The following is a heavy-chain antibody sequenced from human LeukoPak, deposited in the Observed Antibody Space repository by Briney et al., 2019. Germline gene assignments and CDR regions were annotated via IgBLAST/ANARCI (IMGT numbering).Heavy chain of an antibody. Sequence: ASVKVSCKASGYTFTNYALHWVRQAPGQRLEWMGWINAGNGDTKYSQKFQGRVTITRDTSASTAYMELSSLTSEDTAAYYCARGGGYGFNWIDPLGQGTLVTVSS. D-gene: IGHD5-12*01. CDR3: ARGGGYGFNWIDP. J-gene: IGHJ5*02. CDR1: GYTFTNYA. V-gene: IGHV1-3*01. CDR2: INAGNGDT.